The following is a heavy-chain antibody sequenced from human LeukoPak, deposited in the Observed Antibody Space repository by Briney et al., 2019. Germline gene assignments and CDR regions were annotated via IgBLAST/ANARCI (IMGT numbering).Heavy chain of an antibody. V-gene: IGHV4-31*03. Sequence: SETLSLTCTVSGGSISSGGYYWSWIRQHPGKGLEWIGYIYYSGSTYYNPSLKSRVAISVDTSKNQFSLKLSSVTAADTAVYYCARWGSMYYYDSSGLYYLDYWGQGTLVTVSS. D-gene: IGHD3-22*01. CDR2: IYYSGST. CDR1: GGSISSGGYY. CDR3: ARWGSMYYYDSSGLYYLDY. J-gene: IGHJ4*02.